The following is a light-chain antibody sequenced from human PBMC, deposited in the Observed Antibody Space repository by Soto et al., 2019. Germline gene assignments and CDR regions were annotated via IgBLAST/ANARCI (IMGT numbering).Light chain of an antibody. CDR1: QSISSY. CDR2: AAS. V-gene: IGKV1-39*01. J-gene: IGKJ5*01. Sequence: DIQMTQSPSSLSASVGDRVTITCRASQSISSYLNWYQQKPGKAPKLLIYAASSLQSGVPSRFSGSGSGTDSTLTISSLQPEDFATYYCQQSYSTPITFGQGTRLEI. CDR3: QQSYSTPIT.